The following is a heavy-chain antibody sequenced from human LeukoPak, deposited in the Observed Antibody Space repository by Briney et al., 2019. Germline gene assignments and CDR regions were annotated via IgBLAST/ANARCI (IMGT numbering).Heavy chain of an antibody. D-gene: IGHD3-10*01. J-gene: IGHJ5*02. CDR2: IYDSGST. Sequence: GSLRLSCAASGFTVSSNYMSWVRQPPGKGLEWIGSIYDSGSTYYNPSLKSRVTISVDTSKNQFSLKLNPVTAADTAVYYCARHYGPWGQGTLVTVSS. CDR3: ARHYGP. CDR1: GFTVSSNY. V-gene: IGHV4-39*01.